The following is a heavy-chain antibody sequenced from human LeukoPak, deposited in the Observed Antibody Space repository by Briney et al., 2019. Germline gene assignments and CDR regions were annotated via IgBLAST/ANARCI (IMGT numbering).Heavy chain of an antibody. V-gene: IGHV4-4*07. CDR1: GGSISSYY. CDR2: IHTSGST. CDR3: ARDRYYYGSGSYPYMDV. D-gene: IGHD3-10*01. Sequence: SETLSLTCTFSGGSISSYYWSWIRQPAGKGLEWIGRIHTSGSTNYNPSLKSRVTMSVDTSKNQFSLKLSSVTAVDTAVYYCARDRYYYGSGSYPYMDVWGKGTTVAISS. J-gene: IGHJ6*03.